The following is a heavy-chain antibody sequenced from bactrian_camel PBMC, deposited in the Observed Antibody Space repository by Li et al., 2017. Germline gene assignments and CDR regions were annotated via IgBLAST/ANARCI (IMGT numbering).Heavy chain of an antibody. J-gene: IGHJ4*01. CDR1: GFTFSSNA. D-gene: IGHD1*01. CDR2: ISGGGDFI. CDR3: VALAWGFNY. V-gene: IGHV3S31*01. Sequence: QLVESGGGLVQPGGSLRLSCAASGFTFSSNAMSWVRQAPGKGLEWVSSISGGGDFIYYADSVKGRFTISRDNAKNTLYLQLNSLQTEDTAMYYCVALAWGFNYWGQGTQVTVS.